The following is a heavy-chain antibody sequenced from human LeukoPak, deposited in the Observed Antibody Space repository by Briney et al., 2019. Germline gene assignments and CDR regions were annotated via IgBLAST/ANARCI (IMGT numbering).Heavy chain of an antibody. J-gene: IGHJ4*02. D-gene: IGHD6-19*01. CDR3: AREVAVAGTFGRDY. Sequence: SETLSLTCTVSGGSISSSSYYWGWIRQPPGKGLEWLGSIYYSGSTYYNPSLKSRVTISVDTSKNQFSLKLSSVTAADTAVYYCAREVAVAGTFGRDYWGQGTLVTVSS. CDR2: IYYSGST. V-gene: IGHV4-39*07. CDR1: GGSISSSSYY.